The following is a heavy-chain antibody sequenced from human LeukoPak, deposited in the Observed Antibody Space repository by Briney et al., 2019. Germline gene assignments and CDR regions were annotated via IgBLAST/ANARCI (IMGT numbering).Heavy chain of an antibody. CDR2: ISYDGSNK. CDR1: GFTFSSYA. D-gene: IGHD3-3*01. CDR3: ARVTYYDFWSGYYGGGHFDY. V-gene: IGHV3-30*04. J-gene: IGHJ4*02. Sequence: GGSLRLSCAASGFTFSSYAMHWVRQAPGKGQEWVALISYDGSNKYYADSVKGRFTISRDNSKNTLYLQMNSLRPEDTAVYYCARVTYYDFWSGYYGGGHFDYWGQGTLVTVSS.